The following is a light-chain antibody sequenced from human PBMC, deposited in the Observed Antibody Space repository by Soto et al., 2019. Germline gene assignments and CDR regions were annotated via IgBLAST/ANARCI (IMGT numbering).Light chain of an antibody. CDR3: QQYGSSPLLT. CDR1: QSISSW. CDR2: KAS. V-gene: IGKV1-5*03. Sequence: DIQMTQSPSTLSASVGDRVTITCRASQSISSWLAWHQQKPGKAPKLLISKASSLESGVPSRFSGSGSGTEFTLTISSLQPDDFATYYCQQYGSSPLLTFGGGTKVEIK. J-gene: IGKJ4*01.